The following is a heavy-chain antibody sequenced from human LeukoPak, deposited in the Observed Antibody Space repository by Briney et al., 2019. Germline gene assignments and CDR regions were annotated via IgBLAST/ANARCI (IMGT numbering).Heavy chain of an antibody. D-gene: IGHD2-8*01. Sequence: ASVKVSCKASGYTFTSYGISWVRQAPGQGLEWMGWISAYNGNTNYAQKLLGRVTMTTDTSTSTAYMELRSLRSDDTAVYYCARGLYCTNGVCYIVAFDIWGQGTMVTVSS. CDR1: GYTFTSYG. V-gene: IGHV1-18*01. CDR3: ARGLYCTNGVCYIVAFDI. J-gene: IGHJ3*02. CDR2: ISAYNGNT.